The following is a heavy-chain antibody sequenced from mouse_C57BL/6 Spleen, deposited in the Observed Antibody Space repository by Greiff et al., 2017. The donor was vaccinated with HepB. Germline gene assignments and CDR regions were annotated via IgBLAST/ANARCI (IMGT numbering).Heavy chain of an antibody. CDR3: ARDGGFITTEGYFDV. CDR2: IYPRSGNT. CDR1: GYTFTSYG. J-gene: IGHJ1*03. D-gene: IGHD1-1*01. Sequence: QVQLKQSGAELARPGASVKLSCKASGYTFTSYGISWVKQRTGQGLEWIGEIYPRSGNTYYNEKFKGKATLTADKSSSTAYMELRSLTSEDSAVYFCARDGGFITTEGYFDVWGTGTTVTVSS. V-gene: IGHV1-81*01.